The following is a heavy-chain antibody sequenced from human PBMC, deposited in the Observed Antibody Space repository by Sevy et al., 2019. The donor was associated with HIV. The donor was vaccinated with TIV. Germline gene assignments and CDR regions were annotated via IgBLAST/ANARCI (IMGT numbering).Heavy chain of an antibody. CDR1: GFTFSSYG. J-gene: IGHJ4*02. D-gene: IGHD6-13*01. Sequence: GGSLRLSCAASGFTFSSYGMHWVRQAPGKGLEWVAVTSYDGSNKYYADSVKGRFTISRDNSKNTLYLQMNSLRAEDTAVYYCAKDRAGEEQQLVRHYFDYWGQGTLVTVSS. CDR3: AKDRAGEEQQLVRHYFDY. CDR2: TSYDGSNK. V-gene: IGHV3-30*18.